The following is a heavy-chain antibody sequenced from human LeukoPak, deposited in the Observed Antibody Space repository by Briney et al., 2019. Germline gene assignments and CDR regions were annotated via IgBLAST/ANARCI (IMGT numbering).Heavy chain of an antibody. CDR1: GFTFSSYA. V-gene: IGHV3-30*04. CDR3: AREDGYYFDY. Sequence: GRSLRLSCAASGFTFSSYAMHWVRQAPGKGLEWVAVISYDGSNKYYADSVKGRFTISRDNSKNTLCLQMNSLRAEDTAVYYCAREDGYYFDYWGQGTLVTVSS. D-gene: IGHD5-24*01. J-gene: IGHJ4*02. CDR2: ISYDGSNK.